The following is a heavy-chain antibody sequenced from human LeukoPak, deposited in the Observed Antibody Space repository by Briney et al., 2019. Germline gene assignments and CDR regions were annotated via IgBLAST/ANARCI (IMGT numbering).Heavy chain of an antibody. Sequence: NPSETLSLTCTVSGGSISSYYWSWIRQPAGKGLEWIGRIYTSGSTNYNPSLKSRVTMSVDTSKNQFSLKLSSVTAADTAVYYCARDRTSSPVNWFDPWGQGTLVTVSS. CDR2: IYTSGST. V-gene: IGHV4-4*07. D-gene: IGHD2-2*01. CDR1: GGSISSYY. J-gene: IGHJ5*02. CDR3: ARDRTSSPVNWFDP.